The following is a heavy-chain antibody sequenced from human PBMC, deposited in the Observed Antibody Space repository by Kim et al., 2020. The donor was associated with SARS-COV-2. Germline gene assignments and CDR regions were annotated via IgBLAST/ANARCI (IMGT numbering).Heavy chain of an antibody. CDR3: ARGVGAGWDPVGYYYYGMDV. Sequence: GGSLRLSCAASGFTFSDYYMSWIRQAPGKGLEWVSYISSSGSTIYYADSVKGRFTISRDNAKNSLYLQMNSLRAEDTAVYYCARGVGAGWDPVGYYYYGMDVWGHGTTVTVSS. CDR1: GFTFSDYY. CDR2: ISSSGSTI. J-gene: IGHJ6*02. V-gene: IGHV3-11*01. D-gene: IGHD1-26*01.